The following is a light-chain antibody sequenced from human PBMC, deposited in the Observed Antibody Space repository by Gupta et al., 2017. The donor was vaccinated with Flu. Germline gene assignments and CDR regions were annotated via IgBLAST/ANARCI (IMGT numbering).Light chain of an antibody. CDR2: DVS. CDR1: SSDIGGYNY. Sequence: TSSDIGGYNYVSWYQQHPGKAPKLMIYDVSNRPSGVSNRFSGSKSGNTASLTISGLQAEDEADYYCSSYTTSRTVVFGGRTKLAVL. V-gene: IGLV2-14*04. CDR3: SSYTTSRTVV. J-gene: IGLJ2*01.